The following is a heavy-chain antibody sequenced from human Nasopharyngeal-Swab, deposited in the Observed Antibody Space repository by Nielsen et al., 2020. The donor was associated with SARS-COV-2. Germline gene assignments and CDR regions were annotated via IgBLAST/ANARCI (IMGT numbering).Heavy chain of an antibody. CDR3: AKDWAVTYNWFDP. V-gene: IGHV3-9*01. D-gene: IGHD4-11*01. J-gene: IGHJ5*02. Sequence: SLKISCAASGFTFDDYAMHWVRQAPGKGLEWVSGISWNSGSIGYADPVKGRFTIFRDNAKNSLYLQMNSLRAEDTALYYCAKDWAVTYNWFDPWGQGTLVTVSS. CDR1: GFTFDDYA. CDR2: ISWNSGSI.